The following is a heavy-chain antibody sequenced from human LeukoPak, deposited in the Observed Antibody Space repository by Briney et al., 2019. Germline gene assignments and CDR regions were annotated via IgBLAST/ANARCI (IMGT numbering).Heavy chain of an antibody. CDR3: ARESGGPHPFDY. Sequence: SETLTLTCTVSGGSISPYYWSWIRQPPGKGLEWIGYIYSSGSTNYNPSLKSRVTISVDTSKNQFSLTLSSVTAADTAVYYCARESGGPHPFDYGAREPWSPSPQ. V-gene: IGHV4-59*12. CDR2: IYSSGST. D-gene: IGHD6-19*01. CDR1: GGSISPYY. J-gene: IGHJ4*02.